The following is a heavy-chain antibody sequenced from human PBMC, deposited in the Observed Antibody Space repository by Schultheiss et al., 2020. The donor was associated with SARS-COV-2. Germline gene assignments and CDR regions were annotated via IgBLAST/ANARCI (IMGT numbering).Heavy chain of an antibody. Sequence: GESLKISCAASGFTVSSNYMSWVRQAPGKGLEWVSVIYSGGSTYYADSVKGRFTISRDNSKNTLYLQMNSLRAEDTAVYYCARSYCSGGSGGFDPWGQGTLVTVSS. CDR1: GFTVSSNY. V-gene: IGHV3-53*01. CDR3: ARSYCSGGSGGFDP. J-gene: IGHJ5*02. D-gene: IGHD2-15*01. CDR2: IYSGGST.